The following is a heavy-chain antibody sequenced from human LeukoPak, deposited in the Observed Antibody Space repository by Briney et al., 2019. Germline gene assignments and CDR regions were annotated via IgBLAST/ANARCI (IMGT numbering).Heavy chain of an antibody. V-gene: IGHV4-4*07. Sequence: SETLSLTCTVSGGSISSYYWSWIRQPAGKGLEWIGRIYTSGSTNYNPSLKSRATMSVDTSKNQFSPKLSSVTAADTAVYYCARGHYDFWSGDYFDYWGQGTLVTVSS. CDR3: ARGHYDFWSGDYFDY. D-gene: IGHD3-3*01. CDR2: IYTSGST. CDR1: GGSISSYY. J-gene: IGHJ4*02.